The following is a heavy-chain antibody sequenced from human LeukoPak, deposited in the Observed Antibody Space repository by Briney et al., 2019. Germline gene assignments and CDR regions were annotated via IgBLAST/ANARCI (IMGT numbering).Heavy chain of an antibody. V-gene: IGHV1-2*02. J-gene: IGHJ4*02. CDR3: ATGRGYSYGFDS. Sequence: GASVKVSCKASGYTFSGYYMHWVRQAPGQGLEWMAWIYPNSGGTKYAQKFQGRVTVTRDTSISTAYMQLSRLKSGDTAVYYCATGRGYSYGFDSWGQGTLVTVSS. D-gene: IGHD5-18*01. CDR2: IYPNSGGT. CDR1: GYTFSGYY.